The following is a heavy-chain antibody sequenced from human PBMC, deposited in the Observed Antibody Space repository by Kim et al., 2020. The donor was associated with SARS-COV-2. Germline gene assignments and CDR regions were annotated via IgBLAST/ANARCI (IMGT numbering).Heavy chain of an antibody. V-gene: IGHV3-48*03. CDR1: GFTFSSYE. J-gene: IGHJ4*02. CDR3: ARELRVPDWLFCSGGSCYSGGLPDY. D-gene: IGHD2-15*01. Sequence: GGSLRLSCAASGFTFSSYEMNWVRQAPGKGLEWVSYISSSGSTIYYADSVKGRFTISRDNAKNSLYLQMNSLRAEDTAVYYCARELRVPDWLFCSGGSCYSGGLPDYWGQGTLVTVSS. CDR2: ISSSGSTI.